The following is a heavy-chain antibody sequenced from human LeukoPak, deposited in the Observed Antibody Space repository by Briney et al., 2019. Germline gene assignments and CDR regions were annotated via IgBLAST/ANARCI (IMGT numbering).Heavy chain of an antibody. V-gene: IGHV4-34*01. D-gene: IGHD1-26*01. CDR2: INHSGST. CDR1: GGSFSGYY. J-gene: IGHJ6*02. Sequence: SGTLSLTCAVYGGSFSGYYWSWIRQTPGKGLEWIGEINHSGSTNYNPSLKSRVTISVDTSKNQFSLKLSSVTAADAAVYYCARRIVGATPSLYYYGMDVWGQGTTVTVSS. CDR3: ARRIVGATPSLYYYGMDV.